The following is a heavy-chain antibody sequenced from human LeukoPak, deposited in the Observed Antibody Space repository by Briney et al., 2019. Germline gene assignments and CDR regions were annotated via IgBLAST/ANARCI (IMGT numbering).Heavy chain of an antibody. CDR2: IYYSGST. D-gene: IGHD2-2*01. CDR3: ARALGYCSSTSCQTFFDY. V-gene: IGHV4-59*01. CDR1: GGSITSYH. Sequence: SETLSLTCTVSGGSITSYHWSWIRQPPGKGLEWIGYIYYSGSTNYNPSLKSQVTISVDTSKNQFSLKLSSVTAADTAVYYCARALGYCSSTSCQTFFDYWGQGTLVTVSS. J-gene: IGHJ4*02.